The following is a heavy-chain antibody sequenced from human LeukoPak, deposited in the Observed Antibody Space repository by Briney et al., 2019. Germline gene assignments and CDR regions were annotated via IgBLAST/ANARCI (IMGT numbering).Heavy chain of an antibody. CDR1: GFTFSTSG. J-gene: IGHJ4*02. Sequence: GGSLRLSCAASGFTFSTSGMHWVRQAPGKGLEWVSAISGSGGSTYYADSVKGRFTISRDNSKNTLYLQMNSLRAEDTAVYYCAKLWFGELLLDYWGQGTLVTVSS. V-gene: IGHV3-23*01. D-gene: IGHD3-10*01. CDR2: ISGSGGST. CDR3: AKLWFGELLLDY.